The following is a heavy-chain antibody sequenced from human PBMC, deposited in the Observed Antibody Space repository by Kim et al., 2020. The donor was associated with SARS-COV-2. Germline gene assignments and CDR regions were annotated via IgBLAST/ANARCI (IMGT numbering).Heavy chain of an antibody. CDR1: GYTFANYY. D-gene: IGHD2-15*01. CDR2: INPSVGST. V-gene: IGHV1-46*01. J-gene: IGHJ4*01. Sequence: ASVKVSCKASGYTFANYYIHWVRQAPGQGLEYMGIINPSVGSTTYAPKFQGRVTMTRDTSTSTVYMELSSLRSEDTAVYYCARAGYCTGGSCYPFFDSWG. CDR3: ARAGYCTGGSCYPFFDS.